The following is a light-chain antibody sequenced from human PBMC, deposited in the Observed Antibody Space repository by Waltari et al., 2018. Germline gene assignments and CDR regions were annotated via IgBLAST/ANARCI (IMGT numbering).Light chain of an antibody. CDR1: ILRVHY. V-gene: IGLV3-19*01. J-gene: IGLJ2*01. CDR3: SSRDSSGDVI. CDR2: GKN. Sequence: SSELTQDPAVSVALGQTVRITCQGEILRVHYPNWCQQKPGQAPLLVIYGKNNRPSGIPDRFSASTSGSTASLTITGAQAEDEAHYYCSSRDSSGDVIFGGGTKLTVL.